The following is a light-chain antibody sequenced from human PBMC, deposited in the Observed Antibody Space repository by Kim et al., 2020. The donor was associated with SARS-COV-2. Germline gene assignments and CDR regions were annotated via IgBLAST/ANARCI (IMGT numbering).Light chain of an antibody. V-gene: IGLV3-21*03. CDR1: NIGSKS. J-gene: IGLJ2*01. Sequence: SYELTQPPSVSVAPGKKARITCGGNNIGSKSVHWYQQKPGQAPVLVVYDNNDRPSGIPERFSGSNSGNTATLTISRAEAGDEADFYCQVWDSGSDHPVFG. CDR3: QVWDSGSDHPV. CDR2: DNN.